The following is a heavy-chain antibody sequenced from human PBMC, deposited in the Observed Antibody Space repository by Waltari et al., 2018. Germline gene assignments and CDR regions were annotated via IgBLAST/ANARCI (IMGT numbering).Heavy chain of an antibody. CDR1: GGSFSGYY. J-gene: IGHJ4*02. CDR3: ARRLRGKYYFDY. Sequence: QVQLQESGPGLVKPSETLSLTCAVYGGSFSGYYWSWIRQPPGKGLEWIGEINHSGSTNYNPSLKSRVTISVDTSKNQFSLKLSSVTAADTAVYYCARRLRGKYYFDYWGQGTLVTVSS. CDR2: INHSGST. V-gene: IGHV4-34*01. D-gene: IGHD3-10*01.